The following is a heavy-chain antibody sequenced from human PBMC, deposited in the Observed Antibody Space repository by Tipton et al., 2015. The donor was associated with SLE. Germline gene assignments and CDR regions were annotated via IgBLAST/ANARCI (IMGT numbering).Heavy chain of an antibody. CDR2: IRYDGSNK. D-gene: IGHD3-3*01. CDR3: AKEIGFLEWSGPTFDY. V-gene: IGHV3-30*02. CDR1: GFTFSSYG. Sequence: GSLRLSCAASGFTFSSYGMHWVRQAPGKGLEWVAFIRYDGSNKYYADSVKGRFTISRDNSKNTLYLQMNSLRAEDTAVYYCAKEIGFLEWSGPTFDYWGQGTLVTVSS. J-gene: IGHJ4*02.